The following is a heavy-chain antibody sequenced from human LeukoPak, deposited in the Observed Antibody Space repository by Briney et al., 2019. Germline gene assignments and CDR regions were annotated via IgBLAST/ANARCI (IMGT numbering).Heavy chain of an antibody. J-gene: IGHJ3*02. D-gene: IGHD2-2*01. CDR1: EFTFSSYW. V-gene: IGHV3-7*01. Sequence: GGSLRLSCAASEFTFSSYWMSWVRQAPGKGLEWVANIKQDGGEKYYLDSVKGRFTVSRDNARNSLFLQMNSLRAEDTAIYYCARPTSTTSNDGFDIWGRGTMVTVSS. CDR3: ARPTSTTSNDGFDI. CDR2: IKQDGGEK.